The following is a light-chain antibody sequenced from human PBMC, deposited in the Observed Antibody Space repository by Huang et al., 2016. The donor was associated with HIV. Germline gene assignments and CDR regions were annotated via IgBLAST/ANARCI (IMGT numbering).Light chain of an antibody. J-gene: IGKJ1*01. CDR3: QQYNDWPPEGT. CDR1: QSVSSN. CDR2: GAS. V-gene: IGKV3-15*01. Sequence: EIVMTQSPATLSVSPGERATLSCRASQSVSSNFAWYQQKPGQAPRLLIYGASTRATCIPARFSGSGSGTEFTLTISSLQSEDFAVYYCQQYNDWPPEGTFGQGTKVEIK.